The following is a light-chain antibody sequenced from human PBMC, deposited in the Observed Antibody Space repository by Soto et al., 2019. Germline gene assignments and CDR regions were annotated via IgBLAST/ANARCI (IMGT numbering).Light chain of an antibody. J-gene: IGKJ1*01. CDR1: QSVSSY. V-gene: IGKV3-11*01. CDR3: QQRSNWPPWT. Sequence: EIVLTQSPATLSLSPGERATLSCRASQSVSSYLAWYQQKPGQAPRLLIYDASNRATGIPDRFSGSGSGKDFTLTISSLEPEDFAVYYCQQRSNWPPWTFGQGTKVEIK. CDR2: DAS.